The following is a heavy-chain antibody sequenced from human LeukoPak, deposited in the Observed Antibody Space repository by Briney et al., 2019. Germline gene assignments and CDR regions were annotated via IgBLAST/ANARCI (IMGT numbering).Heavy chain of an antibody. J-gene: IGHJ4*02. V-gene: IGHV3-7*01. Sequence: GGSLRLSCAASGFTFTTYWMTWVRQVPGKGLEWVANINQDGTEKYYVDSVKGRFTISRDNAKNSLNLQMNSLRVEDTAVYYCAKVAKYYYGSETYYFFEHWGQGTPVTASS. CDR3: AKVAKYYYGSETYYFFEH. D-gene: IGHD3-10*01. CDR2: INQDGTEK. CDR1: GFTFTTYW.